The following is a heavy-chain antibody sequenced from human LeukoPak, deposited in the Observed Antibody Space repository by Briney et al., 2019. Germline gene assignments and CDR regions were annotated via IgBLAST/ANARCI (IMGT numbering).Heavy chain of an antibody. J-gene: IGHJ4*02. CDR1: GGSISSSSYY. Sequence: SETLPLTCTVSGGSISSSSYYWGWIRQPPGKGLEWIGSIYYSGSTYYNPSLKSRVTISVDTSKNQFSLKLSSLTAADTAVYYCARQGDSTTYWGQGTLVTVSS. CDR2: IYYSGST. CDR3: ARQGDSTTY. D-gene: IGHD2/OR15-2a*01. V-gene: IGHV4-39*01.